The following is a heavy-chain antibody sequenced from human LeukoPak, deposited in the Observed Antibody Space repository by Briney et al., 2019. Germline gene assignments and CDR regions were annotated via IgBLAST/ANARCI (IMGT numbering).Heavy chain of an antibody. CDR2: ISSRSSYV. Sequence: PGGSLRLSCAASGFTFSDYSMNWVRQGPGKGLEWVSYISSRSSYVYNADSVKGRFTISRDNAKNSLYLQMNSLRAEDTAVYYCARPRGYSDDDALDIWGQGTMVTVSS. D-gene: IGHD5-12*01. V-gene: IGHV3-21*01. J-gene: IGHJ3*02. CDR1: GFTFSDYS. CDR3: ARPRGYSDDDALDI.